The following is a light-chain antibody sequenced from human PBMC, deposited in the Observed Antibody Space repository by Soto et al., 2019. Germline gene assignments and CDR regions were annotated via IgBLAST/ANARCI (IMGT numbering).Light chain of an antibody. CDR2: AAS. Sequence: DILMTQSPSSVSASVGDRVTITCRASQGIGGWLAWYQQKPGQAPMLLIYAASTLQNGGPSRFSGSRSGTVFTLTISSLQPEDFATYFCQQGNFFPYTFGQGTRVEIK. V-gene: IGKV1-12*01. CDR3: QQGNFFPYT. CDR1: QGIGGW. J-gene: IGKJ2*01.